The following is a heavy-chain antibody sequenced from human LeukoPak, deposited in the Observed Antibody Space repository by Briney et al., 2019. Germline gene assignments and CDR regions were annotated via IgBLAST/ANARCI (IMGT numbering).Heavy chain of an antibody. CDR2: ISHTGSTM. CDR1: GFRFSGYS. Sequence: PGGSLRLSCAASGFRFSGYSMNWVRQAPGKGLEWVSYISHTGSTMSYADSVKGRFTISRDNSKNTLYLQMNSLRAEDTAVYYCAKDSHLSSGSYFPFFDYWGQGTLVTVSS. CDR3: AKDSHLSSGSYFPFFDY. D-gene: IGHD3-10*01. V-gene: IGHV3-48*01. J-gene: IGHJ4*02.